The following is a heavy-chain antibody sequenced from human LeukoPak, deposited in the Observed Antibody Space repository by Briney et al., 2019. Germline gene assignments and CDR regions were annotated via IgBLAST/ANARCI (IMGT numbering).Heavy chain of an antibody. CDR1: GGSISSYY. D-gene: IGHD5-24*01. CDR3: ARVVVEMATGYYFDY. J-gene: IGHJ4*02. Sequence: SETLSLTCTVSGGSISSYYWSWIRQPAGKGLGWIGRIYTSGSTNYNPSLKSRVTMSVDTSKNQFSLKLSSVTAADTAVYYCARVVVEMATGYYFDYWGQGTLVTVSS. V-gene: IGHV4-4*07. CDR2: IYTSGST.